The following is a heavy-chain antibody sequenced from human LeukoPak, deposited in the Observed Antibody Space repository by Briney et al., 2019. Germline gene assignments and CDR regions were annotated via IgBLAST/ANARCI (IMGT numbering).Heavy chain of an antibody. V-gene: IGHV4-34*01. Sequence: SETLSLTCAVYGGSFSGYYWSWIRQPPGKGLEWIGEINHSGSTNYNPSLKSRVTISVDTSKNQFSLKLSSVTAADTAVYYCARRILPPYYYGSGSVFSNWFDPWGQGTLVTVSS. D-gene: IGHD3-10*01. CDR2: INHSGST. CDR3: ARRILPPYYYGSGSVFSNWFDP. J-gene: IGHJ5*02. CDR1: GGSFSGYY.